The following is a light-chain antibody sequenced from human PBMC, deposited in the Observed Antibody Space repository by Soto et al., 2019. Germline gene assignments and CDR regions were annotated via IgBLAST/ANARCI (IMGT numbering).Light chain of an antibody. V-gene: IGLV1-40*01. Sequence: QSVRTQPPSVSGAPGQRVTISCTGSSSNIGAGYDVHWYQQLPGTAPKLLIYGNSNRPSGVPDRFSGSKSGTSASLAITGLQAEDEADYSCQSYDSSLSGNVVFGGGTKLTVL. J-gene: IGLJ2*01. CDR3: QSYDSSLSGNVV. CDR2: GNS. CDR1: SSNIGAGYD.